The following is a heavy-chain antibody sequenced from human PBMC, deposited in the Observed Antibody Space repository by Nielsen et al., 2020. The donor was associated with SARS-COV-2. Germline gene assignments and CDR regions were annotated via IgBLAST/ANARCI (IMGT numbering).Heavy chain of an antibody. J-gene: IGHJ5*02. CDR3: AKDRGPAGGWFDP. CDR2: ISYDGSNK. Sequence: GESLKISCAASGFTFSSYGMHWVRQAPGKGLEWVAVISYDGSNKYYADSVKGRFTISRDNSKNTLYLQMNSLRAEDTAVYYCAKDRGPAGGWFDPWGQGTLVTVSS. D-gene: IGHD2-2*01. V-gene: IGHV3-33*05. CDR1: GFTFSSYG.